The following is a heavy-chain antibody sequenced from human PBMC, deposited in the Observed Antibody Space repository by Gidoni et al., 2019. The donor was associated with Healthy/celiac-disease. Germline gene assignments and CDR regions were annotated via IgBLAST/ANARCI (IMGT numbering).Heavy chain of an antibody. V-gene: IGHV4-39*01. CDR3: ARLDAYDILTGYYKPPYYGMDV. D-gene: IGHD3-9*01. CDR2: IYYSGST. J-gene: IGHJ6*02. Sequence: QLQLQESGPGMVQPSETLSLPCTVSGGSISSSRYYWGWIRQPPGKGLEWIGSIYYSGSTYYNPSLKSRVTISVDTSKNQFSLKLSSVTAADTAVYYCARLDAYDILTGYYKPPYYGMDVWGQGTTVTVSS. CDR1: GGSISSSRYY.